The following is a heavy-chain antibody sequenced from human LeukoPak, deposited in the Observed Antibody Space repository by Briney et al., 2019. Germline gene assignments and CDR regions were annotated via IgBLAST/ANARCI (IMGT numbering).Heavy chain of an antibody. V-gene: IGHV3-23*01. Sequence: GGSLRLSCAASGFTFSSYAMSWVRQAPGKGLEWVSAISGSGGSTYHADSVKGRFAISRDNSKNTLYLQMNSLRAEDTAVYYCAKALLGYCSGGSCYFSYWGQGTLVTVSS. CDR1: GFTFSSYA. J-gene: IGHJ4*02. CDR2: ISGSGGST. CDR3: AKALLGYCSGGSCYFSY. D-gene: IGHD2-15*01.